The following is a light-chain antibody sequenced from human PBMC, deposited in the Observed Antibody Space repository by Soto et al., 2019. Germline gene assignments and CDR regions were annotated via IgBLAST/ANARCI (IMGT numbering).Light chain of an antibody. CDR1: QTVSNN. V-gene: IGKV3-15*01. Sequence: EIVMTQSPATLSLSPGERATLSCRASQTVSNNYLAWYQQKPGQAPRLLIYGASTRATGIPARFSGSGSGTEFTLTISSLQSEDFAVYYCQQYNNWPSRTFGQGTKVDIK. J-gene: IGKJ1*01. CDR2: GAS. CDR3: QQYNNWPSRT.